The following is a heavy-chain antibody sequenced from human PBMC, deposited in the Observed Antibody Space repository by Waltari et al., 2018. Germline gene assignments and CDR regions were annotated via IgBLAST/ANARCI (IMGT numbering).Heavy chain of an antibody. Sequence: QVQLQESGPGLVKPSETLSLTCAVSGYSTSSGYYWGWIRQPPGKGLEWIGSIYHSGSTYYNPSLKSRVTISVDTSKNQFSLKLSSVTAADTAVYYCASSRIAVAGTGYWGQGTLVTVSS. CDR2: IYHSGST. CDR3: ASSRIAVAGTGY. J-gene: IGHJ4*02. V-gene: IGHV4-38-2*01. CDR1: GYSTSSGYY. D-gene: IGHD6-19*01.